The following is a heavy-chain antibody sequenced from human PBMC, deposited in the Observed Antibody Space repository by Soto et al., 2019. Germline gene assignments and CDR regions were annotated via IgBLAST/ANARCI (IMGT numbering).Heavy chain of an antibody. CDR1: GGSISSYY. V-gene: IGHV4-59*01. Sequence: SETLSLTCTVSGGSISSYYWSWIRQPPGKGLEWIGYIYYSGSTNYNPSLKSRVTISVDTSKNQFSLKLSSVTAADTAVYYCARNAVYDFWSGYHNNWFDPSGPGTLLTVS. CDR2: IYYSGST. J-gene: IGHJ5*02. CDR3: ARNAVYDFWSGYHNNWFDP. D-gene: IGHD3-3*01.